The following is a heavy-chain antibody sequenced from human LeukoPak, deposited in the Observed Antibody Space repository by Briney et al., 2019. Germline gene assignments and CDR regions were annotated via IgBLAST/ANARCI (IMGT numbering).Heavy chain of an antibody. Sequence: ASVKVSCKASGYTFTGYYMHWARQAPGQGLEWMGWINPNSGGTNYAQKFQGRVTMTRDTSISTAYMELSRLRSDDTAVYYCAREGSGVGATVDYWGQGTLVTVSS. D-gene: IGHD1-26*01. J-gene: IGHJ4*02. CDR2: INPNSGGT. CDR3: AREGSGVGATVDY. CDR1: GYTFTGYY. V-gene: IGHV1-2*02.